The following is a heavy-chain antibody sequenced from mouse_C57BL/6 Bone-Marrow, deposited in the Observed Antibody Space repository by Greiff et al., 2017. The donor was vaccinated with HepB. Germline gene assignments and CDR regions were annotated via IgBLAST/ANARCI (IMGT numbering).Heavy chain of an antibody. D-gene: IGHD1-1*01. Sequence: VQLKESGPELVKPGASVKMSCKASGYTFTDYNMHWVKQSHGKSLEWIGYINPNNGGTSYNQKFKGKATLTVNKSSSTAYMELRSLTSEDSAVYYCARASSYLDFDYWGQGTTLTVSS. J-gene: IGHJ2*01. V-gene: IGHV1-22*01. CDR1: GYTFTDYN. CDR3: ARASSYLDFDY. CDR2: INPNNGGT.